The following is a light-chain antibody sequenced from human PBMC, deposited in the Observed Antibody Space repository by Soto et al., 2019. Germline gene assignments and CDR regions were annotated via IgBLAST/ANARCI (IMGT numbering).Light chain of an antibody. CDR1: QTIDSNC. CDR3: QQRCNWPPIT. CDR2: AAS. V-gene: IGKV3D-20*02. Sequence: VLMQSPGTDALSRRKRATLSCRASQTIDSNCLAWYQQKPGQAPRLLIYAASTRATGIPDRFSGSGSGTDFTLTISSLEPEDFAVYYCQQRCNWPPITFGGGTRLEIK. J-gene: IGKJ5*01.